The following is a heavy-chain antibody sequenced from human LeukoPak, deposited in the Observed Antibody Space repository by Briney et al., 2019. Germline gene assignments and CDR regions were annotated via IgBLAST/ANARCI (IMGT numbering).Heavy chain of an antibody. CDR1: GYTFTSYY. V-gene: IGHV1-46*01. CDR2: FNPSGGFT. CDR3: ASSSSWDLPDFDY. J-gene: IGHJ4*02. D-gene: IGHD6-13*01. Sequence: GASVKVSCKASGYTFTSYYMHWVRRAPGQGLGWMGIFNPSGGFTNYAQKFQGRFTMTRDTSTSTVYMELSSLRSEDTAVYYCASSSSWDLPDFDYWGQGTLVTVSS.